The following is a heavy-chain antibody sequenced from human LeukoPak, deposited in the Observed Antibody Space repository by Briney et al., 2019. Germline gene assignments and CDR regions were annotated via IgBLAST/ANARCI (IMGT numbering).Heavy chain of an antibody. J-gene: IGHJ4*02. D-gene: IGHD5-12*01. V-gene: IGHV3-74*01. CDR3: ARVRLSPTETQWLRINDY. CDR1: GFTFSSYW. CDR2: IASDGSST. Sequence: PGGSLRLSCAASGFTFSSYWMNWVRQAPGKGLVWVSRIASDGSSTTYADSVKGRFSISRDNAKNTLFLQMNGLITEDTAVYYCARVRLSPTETQWLRINDYWGQGTLVTVSS.